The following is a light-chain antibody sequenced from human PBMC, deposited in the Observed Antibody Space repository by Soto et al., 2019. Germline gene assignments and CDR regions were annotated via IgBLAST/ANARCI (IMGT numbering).Light chain of an antibody. V-gene: IGLV2-14*01. CDR2: EVS. CDR1: SSDVGGYNY. J-gene: IGLJ2*01. Sequence: QSALTQPASVSGSPGQSITISCTGTSSDVGGYNYVSWYQQHPGKAPKLMIYEVSNRPSGVSSRFSGSKSGNTASLTISGLQAGDEADYYCSSYTSISTRVFGGGTKVTVL. CDR3: SSYTSISTRV.